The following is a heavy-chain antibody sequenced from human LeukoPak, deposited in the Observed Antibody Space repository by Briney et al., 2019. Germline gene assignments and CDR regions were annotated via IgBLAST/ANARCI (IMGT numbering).Heavy chain of an antibody. CDR3: ARDQSSSSEEYFDY. CDR1: GFTFSSYS. D-gene: IGHD6-6*01. V-gene: IGHV3-21*01. J-gene: IGHJ4*02. CDR2: ISSSSSYK. Sequence: PGGSLRLSCAASGFTFSSYSMNWVRQAPGKGLEWVSSISSSSSYKYYADSVKGRFTISRDNAKNSLYLQMNSLRAEDTAVYYCARDQSSSSEEYFDYWGQGTLVTVSS.